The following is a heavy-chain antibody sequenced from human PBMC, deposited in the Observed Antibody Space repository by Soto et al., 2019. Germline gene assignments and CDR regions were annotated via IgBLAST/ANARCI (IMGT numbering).Heavy chain of an antibody. D-gene: IGHD3-9*01. CDR1: GGSFRGYY. J-gene: IGHJ5*02. CDR2: INHSGST. CDR3: ARGSRYYDILTGKIGWFDP. V-gene: IGHV4-34*01. Sequence: PSETLAHTCAVYGGSFRGYYWSWIRQPPGKGREWIGEINHSGSTNYNPSLKSRVTISVDTSKNQFSLKLSSVTAADTAVYYCARGSRYYDILTGKIGWFDPWGQGTLVTVSS.